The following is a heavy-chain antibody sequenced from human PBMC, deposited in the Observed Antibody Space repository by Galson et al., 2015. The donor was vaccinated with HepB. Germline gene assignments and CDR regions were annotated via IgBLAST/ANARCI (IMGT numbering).Heavy chain of an antibody. D-gene: IGHD3-10*01. CDR1: GGSISSYY. V-gene: IGHV4-59*08. J-gene: IGHJ4*02. CDR3: ARQGGVRGVIPL. CDR2: IYYSGST. Sequence: ETLSLTCTVSGGSISSYYWSWIRQPPGKGLEWIGYIYYSGSTNYNPPLKSRVTISVDTSKNQFSLKLSSVTAADTAVYYCARQGGVRGVIPLWGQGTLVTVSS.